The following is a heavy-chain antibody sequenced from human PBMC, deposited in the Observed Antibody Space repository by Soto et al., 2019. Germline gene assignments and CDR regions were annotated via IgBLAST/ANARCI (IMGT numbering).Heavy chain of an antibody. V-gene: IGHV4-59*01. D-gene: IGHD5-18*01. CDR3: VGSLMSRAMESFDY. CDR2: ISYTVDA. J-gene: IGHJ4*02. CDR1: AGSISRYY. Sequence: HVQLQESGPGLVKPSEPLSLTCSVSAGSISRYYWGWVRQSPGEGLEWIAHISYTVDASYNPSLKSRVTISLDTAKNQIALSLMSVTAADTAVYYCVGSLMSRAMESFDYCGQGTLVTVTS.